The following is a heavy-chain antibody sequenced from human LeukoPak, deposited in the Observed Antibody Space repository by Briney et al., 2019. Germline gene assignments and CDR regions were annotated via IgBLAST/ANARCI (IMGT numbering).Heavy chain of an antibody. CDR1: GGSISSSSYY. Sequence: SETLSLTCTVSGGSISSSSYYWGWIRQPPGKGLEWIGSIYYSGRTHFNPSLKSRITISVDTSKNQFSLKLTSVTAADTAVYYCARDPFSGTYYTPCYMDVWGKGTTVTVSS. CDR2: IYYSGRT. D-gene: IGHD3-10*01. J-gene: IGHJ6*03. V-gene: IGHV4-39*07. CDR3: ARDPFSGTYYTPCYMDV.